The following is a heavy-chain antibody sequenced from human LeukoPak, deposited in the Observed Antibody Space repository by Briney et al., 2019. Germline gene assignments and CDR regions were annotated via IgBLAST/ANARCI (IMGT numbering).Heavy chain of an antibody. Sequence: SETLSLTCAVYGGSFSGYYWSWIRQPPGKGLEGIGEINHSGSTNYNPSLKSRVTISVDTSKNQFSLKLSSVTAADTAVYYCARQSYDYVWGSYRSHTAYFDYWGQGTLVTVSS. CDR2: INHSGST. V-gene: IGHV4-34*01. CDR1: GGSFSGYY. J-gene: IGHJ4*02. D-gene: IGHD3-16*02. CDR3: ARQSYDYVWGSYRSHTAYFDY.